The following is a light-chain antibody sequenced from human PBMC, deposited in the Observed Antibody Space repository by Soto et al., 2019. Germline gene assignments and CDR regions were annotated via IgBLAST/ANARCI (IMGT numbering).Light chain of an antibody. CDR1: QSVSSF. Sequence: EIVMTQSPLTLSVSPGERATLSCRASQSVSSFLAWYQQKPGQSPRLLIYGASTRATGIPARFSGSGSGTEFTLTISSLQSEDFAVYYCQQSNSLPLTFGQGTNLQIK. CDR2: GAS. V-gene: IGKV3-15*01. CDR3: QQSNSLPLT. J-gene: IGKJ2*01.